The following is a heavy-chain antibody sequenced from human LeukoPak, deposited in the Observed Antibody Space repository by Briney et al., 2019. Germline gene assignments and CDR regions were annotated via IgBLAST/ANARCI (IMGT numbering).Heavy chain of an antibody. CDR1: GYSFTSYW. Sequence: GESLKISCKGSGYSFTSYWIGWVRQMPGKGLEWMGIIYPGDSDTRYSPSFQGQVTISADNSISTAYLQWSSLKASDTAMYYCARRITMVRGAQSGWFDPWGQGTLVTVSS. D-gene: IGHD3-10*01. CDR2: IYPGDSDT. CDR3: ARRITMVRGAQSGWFDP. V-gene: IGHV5-51*01. J-gene: IGHJ5*02.